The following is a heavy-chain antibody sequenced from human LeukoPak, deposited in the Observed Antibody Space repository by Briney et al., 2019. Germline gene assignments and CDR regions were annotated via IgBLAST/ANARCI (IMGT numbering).Heavy chain of an antibody. V-gene: IGHV3-21*01. Sequence: GGSLRLSCAASGFTFSSYSMNWVRQAPGKGLEWVSSISSNSAYIYYADSVKGRFTISRDNAKNSLYLRMNSLRAEDTAVYYCARDMDVWGQGTTVTVSS. J-gene: IGHJ6*02. CDR2: ISSNSAYI. CDR1: GFTFSSYS. CDR3: ARDMDV.